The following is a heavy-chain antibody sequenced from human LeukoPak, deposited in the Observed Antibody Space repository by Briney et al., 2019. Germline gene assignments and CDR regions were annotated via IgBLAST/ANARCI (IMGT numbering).Heavy chain of an antibody. J-gene: IGHJ6*03. D-gene: IGHD5-18*01. CDR3: AGYSYGYYYYYYMDV. CDR1: GGTFSSYA. Sequence: SVKVSCKASGGTFSSYAISWVRQAPGQGLEWMGGIIPIFGTANYAQKFQGRVTITADKSTSTAYMELSSLRSEDTAVYYCAGYSYGYYYYYYMDVWGKGTTVTVSS. CDR2: IIPIFGTA. V-gene: IGHV1-69*06.